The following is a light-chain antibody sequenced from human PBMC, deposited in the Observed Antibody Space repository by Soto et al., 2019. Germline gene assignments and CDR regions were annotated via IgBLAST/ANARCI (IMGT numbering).Light chain of an antibody. CDR3: LQYSTYSQT. V-gene: IGKV1-5*01. Sequence: DIQMTQSPSTLSASVGVRVTITCRASQSINSWLAWYQQKPGRAPKLLIFDASSLESGAPSRFSGGGSGTEFTLTISSLQPDDFATYYCLQYSTYSQTFGQGTKVEIK. CDR2: DAS. CDR1: QSINSW. J-gene: IGKJ1*01.